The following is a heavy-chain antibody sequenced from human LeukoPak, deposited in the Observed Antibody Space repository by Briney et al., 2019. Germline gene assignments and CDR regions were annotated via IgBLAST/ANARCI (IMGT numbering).Heavy chain of an antibody. V-gene: IGHV3-30-3*01. CDR2: ISYDGSNK. Sequence: PGGSLRLSRAASGFTFSSYAMHWVRQAPGKGLEWVAVISYDGSNKYYADSVKGRFTISRDNSKNTLYLQMNSLRAEDTAVYYCARGDGSYSEPFDYWGQGTLVTVSS. CDR3: ARGDGSYSEPFDY. CDR1: GFTFSSYA. J-gene: IGHJ4*02. D-gene: IGHD1-26*01.